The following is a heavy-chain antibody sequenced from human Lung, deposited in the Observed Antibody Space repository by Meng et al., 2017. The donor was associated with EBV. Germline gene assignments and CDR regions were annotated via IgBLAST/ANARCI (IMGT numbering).Heavy chain of an antibody. D-gene: IGHD3-22*01. CDR1: GGSISRSDW. Sequence: QVRVAGSGPGPVKPSETLALTCAVSGGSISRSDWWSWVRQPPGKGLEWIGETSHSGSTNYSPSLKSRVTISLDKSKNQLSLKLNSVTAADTAVYYCASSDYYRSDYWGQGTLVTVSS. CDR2: TSHSGST. CDR3: ASSDYYRSDY. J-gene: IGHJ4*02. V-gene: IGHV4-4*02.